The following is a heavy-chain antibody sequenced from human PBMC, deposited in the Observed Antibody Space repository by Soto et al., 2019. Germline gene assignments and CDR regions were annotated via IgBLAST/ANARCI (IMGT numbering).Heavy chain of an antibody. CDR3: ARAECTSCYGFRH. CDR1: GFTFSSYS. V-gene: IGHV3-48*01. J-gene: IGHJ1*01. Sequence: EVQLVESGGGLVQPGGSLRLSCAVSGFTFSSYSMNWVRQAPGKGLEWVSYITGSGSTIYYADSVKGRFTISRDTAKNSLYVQMNSLRAEDTALYYCARAECTSCYGFRHWGQGTLVTVSS. CDR2: ITGSGSTI. D-gene: IGHD2-2*01.